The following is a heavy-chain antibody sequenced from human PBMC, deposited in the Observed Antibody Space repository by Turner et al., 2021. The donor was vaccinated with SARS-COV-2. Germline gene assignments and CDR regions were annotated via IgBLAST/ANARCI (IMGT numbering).Heavy chain of an antibody. CDR2: IYYSGST. J-gene: IGHJ6*02. D-gene: IGHD1-26*01. Sequence: QLQLQESGPGLVKPSETLSLTCPVSGCSISSSSYYWGWIRQPPGKGLEWIGSIYYSGSTYYNPSLKSRVTISVDTSKNQFSLKLSSVTAADTAVYYCAGEVVVLTTTHYGMDVWGQGTTVTDSS. V-gene: IGHV4-39*01. CDR1: GCSISSSSYY. CDR3: AGEVVVLTTTHYGMDV.